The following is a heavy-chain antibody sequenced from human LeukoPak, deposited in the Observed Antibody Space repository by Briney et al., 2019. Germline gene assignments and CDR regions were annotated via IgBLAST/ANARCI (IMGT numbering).Heavy chain of an antibody. Sequence: GSLRLSCAASGFAFSNSAMSWVRQAPGRGLEWVSAISGSGGSTDYAGSVKGRFTISRDNSKNTLYLQMNSLRGEDTAVYYCAKRSGVVTANVIPFYFDYWGQGALVTVSS. D-gene: IGHD2-21*02. CDR3: AKRSGVVTANVIPFYFDY. J-gene: IGHJ4*02. V-gene: IGHV3-23*01. CDR1: GFAFSNSA. CDR2: ISGSGGST.